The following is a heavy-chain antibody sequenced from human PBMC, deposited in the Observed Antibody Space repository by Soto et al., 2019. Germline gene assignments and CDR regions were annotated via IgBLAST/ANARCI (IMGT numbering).Heavy chain of an antibody. D-gene: IGHD2-15*01. CDR3: ARAPRSGGQAY. Sequence: EVQLVESGGGLVQPGGSLRLSCAASGFTVNSDYMTWVRQAPGKGLEWVSVIYSGGSTYYTDSVKGRFTISRDNSKNTLYLQMNSLRAEDTAVYYCARAPRSGGQAYWGRGALGTVCS. CDR1: GFTVNSDY. J-gene: IGHJ4*02. V-gene: IGHV3-66*01. CDR2: IYSGGST.